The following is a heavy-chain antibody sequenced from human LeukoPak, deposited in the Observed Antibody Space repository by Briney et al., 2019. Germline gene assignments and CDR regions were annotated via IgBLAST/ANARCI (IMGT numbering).Heavy chain of an antibody. J-gene: IGHJ4*02. CDR2: IYGGNGNT. CDR1: GYTFSDWP. Sequence: ASVKVSCKASGYTFSDWPINWVRQAPGQRLEWMGWIYGGNGNTKYSQKFQGRVSITRDTSASTVYMELSSLGSEDTAVYYCARGWGGDCYHVHWGQGTLVTVSS. D-gene: IGHD2-21*02. V-gene: IGHV1-3*01. CDR3: ARGWGGDCYHVH.